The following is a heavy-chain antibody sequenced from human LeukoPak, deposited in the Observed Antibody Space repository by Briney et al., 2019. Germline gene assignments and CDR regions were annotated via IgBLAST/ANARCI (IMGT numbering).Heavy chain of an antibody. D-gene: IGHD3-10*01. CDR2: INHSGST. Sequence: SETLSLTCAVYGGSFSGYYWSWIRQPPGKGLEWIGEINHSGSTNYNPSLKSRVTIPVDTSKNQFSLKLSSVTAADTAVYYCARGTKVLLWFGELLFDYWGQGTLVTVSS. CDR1: GGSFSGYY. J-gene: IGHJ4*02. CDR3: ARGTKVLLWFGELLFDY. V-gene: IGHV4-34*01.